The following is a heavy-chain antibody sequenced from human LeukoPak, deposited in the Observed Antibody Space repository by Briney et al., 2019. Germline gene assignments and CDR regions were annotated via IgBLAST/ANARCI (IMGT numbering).Heavy chain of an antibody. D-gene: IGHD3-22*01. J-gene: IGHJ4*02. Sequence: GGSLRLSCAASGFTFSSYSMNWVRQAPGKGLEWVSSISSSSSYIYYADSVKGRFTISRDNAKNSLYLQMNSLGAEDTAVYYCARGGSSGYYRSDYWGQGTLVTVSS. CDR3: ARGGSSGYYRSDY. CDR2: ISSSSSYI. CDR1: GFTFSSYS. V-gene: IGHV3-21*01.